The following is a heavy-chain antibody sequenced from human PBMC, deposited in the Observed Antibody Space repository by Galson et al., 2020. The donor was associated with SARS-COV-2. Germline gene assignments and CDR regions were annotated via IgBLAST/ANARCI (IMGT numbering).Heavy chain of an antibody. CDR3: AKDYDGSGSYSDAFDI. CDR1: GFTFSSYA. D-gene: IGHD3-10*01. J-gene: IGHJ3*02. Sequence: GGSLRLSCAASGFTFSSYAMSWVHQAPGKGLEWVSAISGSGGSTYYADSVKGRFTISRDNSKNTLYLQMNSLRAEDTAVYYCAKDYDGSGSYSDAFDIWGQGTMVTVSS. V-gene: IGHV3-23*01. CDR2: ISGSGGST.